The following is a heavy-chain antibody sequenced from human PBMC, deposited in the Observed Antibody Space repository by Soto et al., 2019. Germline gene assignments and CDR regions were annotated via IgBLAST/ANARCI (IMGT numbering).Heavy chain of an antibody. V-gene: IGHV3-15*07. D-gene: IGHD3-9*01. CDR1: GFTFSNAW. CDR2: IKSKTDGGTT. J-gene: IGHJ4*02. CDR3: TTFYYDILTGYAY. Sequence: GGSLRLSCAASGFTFSNAWMNWVRQAPGKGLEWVGRIKSKTDGGTTDYAAPVKGRFTISRDDSKNTLYLQMNSLKTEDTAVYYCTTFYYDILTGYAYWGQGTLVTVSS.